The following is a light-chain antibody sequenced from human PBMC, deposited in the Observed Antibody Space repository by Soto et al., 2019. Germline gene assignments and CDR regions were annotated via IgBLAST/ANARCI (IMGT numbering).Light chain of an antibody. CDR1: QSISNW. CDR3: QQYNSYWT. J-gene: IGKJ1*01. V-gene: IGKV1-5*01. CDR2: AAS. Sequence: DIQTTQSPSTLPASVGDRVTITCRASQSISNWLAWYQQKPGNAPKLLIYAASSLQSGVPSRFSGSGSGTDFTLTISSLQPDDFATYYCQQYNSYWTFGQGTKVDIK.